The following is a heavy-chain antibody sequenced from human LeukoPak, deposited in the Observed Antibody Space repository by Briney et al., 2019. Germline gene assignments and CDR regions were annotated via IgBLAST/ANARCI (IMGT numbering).Heavy chain of an antibody. CDR1: GFTFSSYG. CDR2: IWYDGSNK. J-gene: IGHJ4*02. CDR3: ARGFASTYYYDSSGYPERDFDY. V-gene: IGHV3-33*01. Sequence: GGSLRLSCAASGFTFSSYGMHWVRQAPGKGLEWVAVIWYDGSNKYYADSAKGRFTISRDNSKNTLYLQMNSLRAEDTAVYYCARGFASTYYYDSSGYPERDFDYWGQGTLVTVSS. D-gene: IGHD3-22*01.